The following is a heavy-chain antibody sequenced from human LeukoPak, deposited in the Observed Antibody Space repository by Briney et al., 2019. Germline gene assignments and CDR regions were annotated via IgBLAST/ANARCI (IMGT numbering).Heavy chain of an antibody. CDR1: GYSISSGYY. CDR3: ARVLGDYFDY. V-gene: IGHV4-38-2*02. J-gene: IGHJ4*02. CDR2: IYHSGST. D-gene: IGHD3-16*01. Sequence: SETLSLTCTVSGYSISSGYYWGWIRQPPGKGLEWIGSIYHSGSTYYNPSLKSRVTISVDTSKNQFSLKLSSVTAADTAVYYCARVLGDYFDYWGQGTLVTVSS.